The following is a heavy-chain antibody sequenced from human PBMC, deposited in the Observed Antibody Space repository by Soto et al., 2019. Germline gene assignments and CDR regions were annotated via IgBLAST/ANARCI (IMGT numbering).Heavy chain of an antibody. CDR1: GFTFSSYW. CDR3: ARDHELPKGRYYMDV. J-gene: IGHJ6*03. CDR2: INSDGSST. V-gene: IGHV3-74*01. Sequence: HPGGSLRLSCAASGFTFSSYWMHWVRQAPGKGLVWVSRINSDGSSTSYADSVKGRFTISRDNAKNTLYLQMNSLRAEDTAVYYCARDHELPKGRYYMDVWGKGTTVTVSS. D-gene: IGHD3-10*01.